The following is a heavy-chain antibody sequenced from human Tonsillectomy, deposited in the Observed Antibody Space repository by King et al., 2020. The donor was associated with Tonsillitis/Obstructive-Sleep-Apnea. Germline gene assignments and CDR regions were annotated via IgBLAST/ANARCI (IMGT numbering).Heavy chain of an antibody. CDR1: GGTFSTYA. Sequence: QLVQSGAEVKKPGSSVKVSCKASGGTFSTYAISWVRQAPGQGLEWMGGIIPVLDITNSAQKFQGRVTITADKSTNTAYMELSRLRSEDTAVYYCASRVIGPSAPFDYWGQGTLVTVSS. D-gene: IGHD2/OR15-2a*01. CDR3: ASRVIGPSAPFDY. V-gene: IGHV1-69*10. J-gene: IGHJ4*02. CDR2: IIPVLDIT.